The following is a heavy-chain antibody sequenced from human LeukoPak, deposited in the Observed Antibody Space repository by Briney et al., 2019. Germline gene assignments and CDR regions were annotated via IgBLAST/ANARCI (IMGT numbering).Heavy chain of an antibody. D-gene: IGHD3-22*01. CDR2: INPRGGTT. CDR1: GYTFTSYF. J-gene: IGHJ4*02. CDR3: ARDRTHYYESSGYYSRWEY. Sequence: ASVKVSCKAFGYTFTSYFMYWVRQAPGQGLEWMGLINPRGGTTSYAQKFQGRISMTRGTSTSTVYMELSSLRSEDTAMYYCARDRTHYYESSGYYSRWEYWGQGTLVTVSS. V-gene: IGHV1-46*01.